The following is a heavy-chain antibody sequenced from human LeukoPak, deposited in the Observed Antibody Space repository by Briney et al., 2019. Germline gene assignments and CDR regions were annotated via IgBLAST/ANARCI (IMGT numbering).Heavy chain of an antibody. D-gene: IGHD4-17*01. CDR2: IIPIFGTA. CDR1: GGTFSSYA. Sequence: SEKVSCKASGGTFSSYAISWVRQAPGQGLEWMGRIIPIFGTANYAQKFQGRVTITTDESTSTAYMELSSLRSEDTAVYYCAREPPGDYDLYDAFDIWGQGTMVTVSS. CDR3: AREPPGDYDLYDAFDI. V-gene: IGHV1-69*05. J-gene: IGHJ3*02.